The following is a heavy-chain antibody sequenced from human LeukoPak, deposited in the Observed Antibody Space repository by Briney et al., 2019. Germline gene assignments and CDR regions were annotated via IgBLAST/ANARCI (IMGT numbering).Heavy chain of an antibody. CDR3: ARGVCSSTSCYARDYYYYGMDV. CDR1: GYTFTGYY. D-gene: IGHD2-2*01. J-gene: IGHJ6*02. Sequence: ASVKVSCKASGYTFTGYYMHWVRQAPGQGLEWMGWINPNSGGTNYAQKFQGRVTMTRDTSISTAYMELSWLRSDDTAVYYCARGVCSSTSCYARDYYYYGMDVWGQGTTVTVSS. V-gene: IGHV1-2*02. CDR2: INPNSGGT.